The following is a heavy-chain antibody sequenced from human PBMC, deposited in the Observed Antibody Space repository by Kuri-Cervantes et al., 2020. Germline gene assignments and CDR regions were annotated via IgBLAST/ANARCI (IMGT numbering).Heavy chain of an antibody. CDR1: GYSISSGYY. CDR2: IYHSENSVNT. D-gene: IGHD7-27*01. CDR3: ARQSRWGRANYFDY. Sequence: SETLSLTCAVSGYSISSGYYWGWIRRSPVKGLEWIGSIYHSENSVNTYYNPSLMSRVTISEDTSKNQFSLKLSSVTAADTAMYYCARQSRWGRANYFDYWGQGTLVTVSS. J-gene: IGHJ4*02. V-gene: IGHV4-38-2*01.